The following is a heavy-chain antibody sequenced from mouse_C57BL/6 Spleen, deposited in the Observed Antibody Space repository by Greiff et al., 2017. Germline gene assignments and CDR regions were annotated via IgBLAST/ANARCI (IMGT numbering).Heavy chain of an antibody. CDR3: ARITTVAYYYAMDY. D-gene: IGHD1-1*01. CDR2: INPYNGGT. J-gene: IGHJ4*01. CDR1: GYTFTDYY. V-gene: IGHV1-19*01. Sequence: EVQLQQSGPVLVKPGASVKMSCKASGYTFTDYYMNWVKQSHGKSLEWIGVINPYNGGTSYNQKFKGKATLTVDKSSSTAYMELNSLTSEDSAVYYCARITTVAYYYAMDYWGQGTSVTVSS.